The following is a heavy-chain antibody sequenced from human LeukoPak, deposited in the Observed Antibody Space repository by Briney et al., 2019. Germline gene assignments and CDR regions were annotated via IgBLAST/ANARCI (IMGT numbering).Heavy chain of an antibody. CDR3: ARIYYDSSGYRLFDY. V-gene: IGHV3-7*04. Sequence: GGSLRLSCAASGFTFSIYWMSWVRQDPGKGLEWVPNIKQDGSEKYYVDSVKGRFTISRDNAKNSLYLQMNSLRAEDTAVYYCARIYYDSSGYRLFDYWGQGILVTVSS. D-gene: IGHD3-22*01. CDR1: GFTFSIYW. J-gene: IGHJ4*02. CDR2: IKQDGSEK.